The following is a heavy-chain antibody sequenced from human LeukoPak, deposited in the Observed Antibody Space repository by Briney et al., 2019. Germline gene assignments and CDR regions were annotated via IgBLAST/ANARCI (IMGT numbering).Heavy chain of an antibody. CDR2: IHSGGST. CDR3: ARDLTPWDY. V-gene: IGHV3-53*04. D-gene: IGHD4/OR15-4a*01. J-gene: IGHJ4*02. CDR1: GFTVSSNY. Sequence: GGSLRLSCAASGFTVSSNYMSWVRQAPGKGLEWVSVIHSGGSTYYADSVKGRFTIYRHNSKNTLYLQMNSLRAEDTAVYYCARDLTPWDYWGQGTLVTVSS.